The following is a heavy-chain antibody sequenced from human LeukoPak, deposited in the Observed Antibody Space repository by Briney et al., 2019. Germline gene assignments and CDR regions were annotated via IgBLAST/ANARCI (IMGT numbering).Heavy chain of an antibody. CDR2: IIGYNGNT. D-gene: IGHD2-15*01. CDR1: GYAFTSYG. Sequence: ASVKVSCKASGYAFTSYGVTWVRQAPGQGLEWMGWIIGYNGNTNYAQKFQGRVTMTTDTSTSTAYMELRSLRSDDTAMYYCARAGWCSGGSCYPGAFDFWGQGTMVTVSS. V-gene: IGHV1-18*01. J-gene: IGHJ3*01. CDR3: ARAGWCSGGSCYPGAFDF.